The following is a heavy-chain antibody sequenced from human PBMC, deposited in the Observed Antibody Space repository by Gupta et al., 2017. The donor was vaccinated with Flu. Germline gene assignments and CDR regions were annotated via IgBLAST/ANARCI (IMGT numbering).Heavy chain of an antibody. CDR3: AKVDTTVVTWGGGFDY. D-gene: IGHD2-15*01. CDR2: ISSGGNST. V-gene: IGHV3-23*01. Sequence: PGKGLEWVSLISSGGNSTYYADSVKGRFTISRDNSKNTLHLQMNSLRADDTAVYYCAKVDTTVVTWGGGFDYWGQGTLVTVSS. J-gene: IGHJ4*02.